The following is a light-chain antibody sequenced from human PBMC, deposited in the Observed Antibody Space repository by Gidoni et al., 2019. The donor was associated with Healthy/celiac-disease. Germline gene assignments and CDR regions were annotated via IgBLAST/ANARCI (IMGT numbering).Light chain of an antibody. V-gene: IGLV1-40*01. CDR3: QSYDSSLSGSRV. CDR1: SSNIGAGYD. CDR2: GNS. J-gene: IGLJ1*01. Sequence: QSVLTQPPSVSGAPGQRVTISCTGSSSNIGAGYDVHWYQQLPGTAPQLLSYGNSNRPSGVPDRFSGSKSGTSASLAITGLQAEDEADYYCQSYDSSLSGSRVFGTGTKVTVL.